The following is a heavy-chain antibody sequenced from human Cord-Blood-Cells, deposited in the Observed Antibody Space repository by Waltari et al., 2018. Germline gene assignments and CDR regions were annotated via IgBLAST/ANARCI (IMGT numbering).Heavy chain of an antibody. D-gene: IGHD3-3*01. CDR3: ATVSPRFLEWLLTATDAFDI. V-gene: IGHV1-24*01. Sequence: GETIYAQKFQGRVTMTEDTSTDTAYMELSSLRSEDTAMYYCATVSPRFLEWLLTATDAFDIWGQGTMVTVSS. J-gene: IGHJ3*02. CDR2: GET.